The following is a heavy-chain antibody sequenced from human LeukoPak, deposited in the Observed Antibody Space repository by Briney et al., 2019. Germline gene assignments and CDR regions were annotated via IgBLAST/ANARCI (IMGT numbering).Heavy chain of an antibody. CDR3: AKWGDYDVLTGYYVSDY. V-gene: IGHV3-23*01. CDR2: ITGSGGNT. D-gene: IGHD3-9*01. J-gene: IGHJ4*02. CDR1: GFTFSTYA. Sequence: GGSLRLSCAASGFTFSTYAMSWVRQAPGKGLEWVSAITGSGGNTYYADSVKGRFTISRDNSKNTLYLQMNSLRAEDTAVYYCAKWGDYDVLTGYYVSDYWGQGTLVTVSS.